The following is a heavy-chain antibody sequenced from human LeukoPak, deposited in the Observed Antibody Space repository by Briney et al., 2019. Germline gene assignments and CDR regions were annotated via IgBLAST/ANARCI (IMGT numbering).Heavy chain of an antibody. V-gene: IGHV3-7*01. D-gene: IGHD3-16*01. CDR3: ASHSYGYNH. Sequence: GGSLRLSCAASGIIITSYWMSWVRQTPGKGLEWVANIKQDGSEKNYVDSVKGRFTIFRDNARNSLYLQMNSLRAEDTAVYYCASHSYGYNHWGQGALVIVSS. CDR2: IKQDGSEK. J-gene: IGHJ5*02. CDR1: GIIITSYW.